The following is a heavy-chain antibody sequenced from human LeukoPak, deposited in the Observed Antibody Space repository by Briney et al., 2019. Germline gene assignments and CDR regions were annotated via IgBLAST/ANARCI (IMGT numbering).Heavy chain of an antibody. V-gene: IGHV3-11*01. CDR1: GFTFSDYY. J-gene: IGHJ4*02. CDR2: ISSSGSTI. CDR3: ARVGYYDFWSGYYRIAAAGAEVPYYVDY. Sequence: GGSLRLSCAASGFTFSDYYMSWIRQAPGKGLEWVSYISSSGSTIYYADSVKGRFTISRDNAKNSLYLQMNSLRAEDTAVYYCARVGYYDFWSGYYRIAAAGAEVPYYVDYWGQGTLVTVSS. D-gene: IGHD3-3*01.